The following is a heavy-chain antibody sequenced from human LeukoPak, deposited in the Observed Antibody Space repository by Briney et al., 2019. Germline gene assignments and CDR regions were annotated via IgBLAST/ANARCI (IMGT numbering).Heavy chain of an antibody. CDR2: ISGSGANT. J-gene: IGHJ4*02. V-gene: IGHV3-23*01. D-gene: IGHD2-15*01. Sequence: GGSLRLSCAASGFTFSSCAMGWVRQAPGKGLEWVSAISGSGANTYYADSVKGRFTISRDNSKNTLSLQMNTLRTDDTAVYYCAKGRALEVVAAFNYWGQGTVVTVSS. CDR3: AKGRALEVVAAFNY. CDR1: GFTFSSCA.